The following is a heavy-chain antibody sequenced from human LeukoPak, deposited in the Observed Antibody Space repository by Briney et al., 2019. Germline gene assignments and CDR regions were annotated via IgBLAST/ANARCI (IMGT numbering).Heavy chain of an antibody. CDR3: ARDVGGRYFDWFFDY. CDR1: GFTFSSYW. Sequence: GGSLRLSCAASGFTFSSYWMSWVRQAPGKGLEWVANIKQDGSEKYYVDSVKGRFTISRDNAKNSLYLQMNSLRAEDTAVYYCARDVGGRYFDWFFDYWGQGTLVTVSS. D-gene: IGHD3-9*01. CDR2: IKQDGSEK. V-gene: IGHV3-7*03. J-gene: IGHJ4*02.